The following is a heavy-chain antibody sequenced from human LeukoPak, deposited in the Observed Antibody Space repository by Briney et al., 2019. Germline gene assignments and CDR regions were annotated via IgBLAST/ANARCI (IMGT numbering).Heavy chain of an antibody. D-gene: IGHD3-3*01. CDR1: GYSFASYW. CDR3: ARQNDFRLDY. J-gene: IGHJ4*02. V-gene: IGHV5-51*01. CDR2: IYPGDSDT. Sequence: GESLKISCKGSGYSFASYWIGWVRQMPGKGLEWMGIIYPGDSDTRYSPSLQGQVTISVDTSIGTAYLQWSSLKASDTAIYYCARQNDFRLDYWGQGTLVTVSS.